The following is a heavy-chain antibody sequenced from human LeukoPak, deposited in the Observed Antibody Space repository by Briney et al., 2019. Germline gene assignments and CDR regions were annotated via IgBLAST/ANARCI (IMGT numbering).Heavy chain of an antibody. J-gene: IGHJ5*02. CDR2: INPNSGGT. D-gene: IGHD6-13*01. Sequence: ASVKVSCKASGYTFTGYYMHWVRQAPGQGLEWMGWINPNSGGTNYAQKFQGRVTMTRGTSISTAYMELSRLRSDDTAVYYCARESAYSSNWYRVRWFDPWGQGTLVTVSS. CDR3: ARESAYSSNWYRVRWFDP. CDR1: GYTFTGYY. V-gene: IGHV1-2*02.